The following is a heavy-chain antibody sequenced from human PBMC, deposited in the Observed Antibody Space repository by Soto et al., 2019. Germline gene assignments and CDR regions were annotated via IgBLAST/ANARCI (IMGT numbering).Heavy chain of an antibody. CDR2: INWNSGSV. V-gene: IGHV3-9*01. D-gene: IGHD3-9*01. CDR3: ATDFLPYFDWSNYYFDY. Sequence: EVQLVESGGGLVQPGRSLRLSCAASGFTFDDYAMHWVRQAPGKGLEWISGINWNSGSVGYALSVKSRFTISRVNAQTSRYLQLYSRRAEDTTLYYCATDFLPYFDWSNYYFDYSGKGTLVTVSS. CDR1: GFTFDDYA. J-gene: IGHJ4*02.